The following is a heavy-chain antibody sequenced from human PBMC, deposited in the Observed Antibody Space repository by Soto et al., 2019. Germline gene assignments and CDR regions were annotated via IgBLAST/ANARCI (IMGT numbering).Heavy chain of an antibody. V-gene: IGHV3-23*01. J-gene: IGHJ4*02. CDR2: ISGSGGST. D-gene: IGHD3-3*01. CDR3: AKDQGRVGDFWSGYSFDY. Sequence: GGSLRLSCAASGFTFSSYAMSWVRQAPGKGLEWVSAISGSGGSTYYADSVKGRFTISRDNSKNTLYLQMNSLRAEDTAVYYCAKDQGRVGDFWSGYSFDYWGQGTLVTVSS. CDR1: GFTFSSYA.